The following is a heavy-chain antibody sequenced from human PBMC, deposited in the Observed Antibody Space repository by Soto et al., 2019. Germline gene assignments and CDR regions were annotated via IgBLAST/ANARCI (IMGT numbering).Heavy chain of an antibody. J-gene: IGHJ4*02. V-gene: IGHV1-18*04. CDR2: ISLYNGNT. D-gene: IGHD2-2*01. CDR3: AIYHLELFRFDY. CDR1: DFSFTSHG. Sequence: QIQRVQSGPEVKKPGASMKVSCKAYDFSFTSHGISWVRQAPGQGLEWMGWISLYNGNTNYAQQFQGRVTMTTDTSTSTAYMELRSLRSDDTAMYFCAIYHLELFRFDYWGQGTLVTVSS.